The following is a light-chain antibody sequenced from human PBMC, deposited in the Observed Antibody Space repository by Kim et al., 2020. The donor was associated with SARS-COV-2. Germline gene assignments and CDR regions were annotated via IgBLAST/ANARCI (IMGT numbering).Light chain of an antibody. CDR1: ITNGGNEG. CDR3: SAWDSSLSGWV. Sequence: LRQIATLPCTGHITNGGNEGAPWLQQHQGHPPKLLSHMDNTRPSGISERFSAARSGNTASLTISGLQPEDESEYCSAWDSSLSGWVFGGGTQLTVL. J-gene: IGLJ3*02. V-gene: IGLV10-54*01. CDR2: MDN.